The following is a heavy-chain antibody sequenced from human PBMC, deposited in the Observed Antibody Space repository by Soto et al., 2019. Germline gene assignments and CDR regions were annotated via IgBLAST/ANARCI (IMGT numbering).Heavy chain of an antibody. D-gene: IGHD2-2*01. CDR1: GYTFTGYY. Sequence: ASVKVSCKASGYTFTGYYMHWVRQSPGQGLEWMGWINPNSGGTNYAQKFQGWVTMTRDTSISTAYMELSRLRSDDTAVYYCARGGGEWRSTSCYHVNRFAPWGQGTLVPVAS. CDR3: ARGGGEWRSTSCYHVNRFAP. CDR2: INPNSGGT. J-gene: IGHJ5*02. V-gene: IGHV1-2*04.